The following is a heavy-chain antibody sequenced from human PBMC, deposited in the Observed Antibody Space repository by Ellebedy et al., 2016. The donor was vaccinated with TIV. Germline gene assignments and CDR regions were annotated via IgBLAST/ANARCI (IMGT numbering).Heavy chain of an antibody. J-gene: IGHJ4*02. D-gene: IGHD4-23*01. Sequence: AASVKVSCKASGGTFSSYGISWVRQAPGQGLEWMGGIIPMLGKANYAQKFQGRVTITADDSTSTAYMELSSLRSEDTAVYYCERVGNYYGGNPSYYFDYWGQGTLVTVSS. CDR1: GGTFSSYG. V-gene: IGHV1-69*10. CDR3: ERVGNYYGGNPSYYFDY. CDR2: IIPMLGKA.